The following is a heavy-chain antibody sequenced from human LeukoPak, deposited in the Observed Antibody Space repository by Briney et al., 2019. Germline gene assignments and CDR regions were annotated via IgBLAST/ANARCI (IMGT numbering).Heavy chain of an antibody. J-gene: IGHJ3*02. CDR2: FDPEDGET. CDR1: GYTLTELS. CDR3: ATPGFWSGSDDAFDI. Sequence: ASVKASCKVSGYTLTELSMHWVRQAPGKGLEWMGGFDPEDGETIYAQKFQGRVTMTEDTSTDTAYMELSSLRSEDTAVYYCATPGFWSGSDDAFDIWGQGTMVTVSS. V-gene: IGHV1-24*01. D-gene: IGHD3-3*01.